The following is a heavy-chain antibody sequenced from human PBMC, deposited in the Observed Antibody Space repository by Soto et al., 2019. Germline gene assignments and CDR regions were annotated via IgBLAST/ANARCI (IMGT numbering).Heavy chain of an antibody. CDR2: ISYDGSNK. CDR3: AKDGRVTIFGVVLYYYYYYMDL. D-gene: IGHD3-3*01. CDR1: GFTFNSYG. V-gene: IGHV3-30*18. J-gene: IGHJ6*03. Sequence: GGSLRLSCAASGFTFNSYGMHWVRQAPGRGLEWVAVISYDGSNKYYADSVKGRFTISRDNSKNTLYLQMNSLSAEDTAVYYCAKDGRVTIFGVVLYYYYYYMDLWAKGTTVTSP.